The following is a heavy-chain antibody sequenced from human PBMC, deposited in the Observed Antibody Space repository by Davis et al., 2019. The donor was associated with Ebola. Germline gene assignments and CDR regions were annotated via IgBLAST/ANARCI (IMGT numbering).Heavy chain of an antibody. V-gene: IGHV3-64*01. Sequence: GESLKISCAASGFTFSSYEMNWVRQAPGKGLEYVSAISSNGGSTYYANSVKGRFTISRDNSKNTLYLQMGSLRAEDMAVYYCARDMMTTMFYYYYGMDVWGQGTTVTVSS. CDR2: ISSNGGST. D-gene: IGHD4-17*01. CDR3: ARDMMTTMFYYYYGMDV. CDR1: GFTFSSYE. J-gene: IGHJ6*02.